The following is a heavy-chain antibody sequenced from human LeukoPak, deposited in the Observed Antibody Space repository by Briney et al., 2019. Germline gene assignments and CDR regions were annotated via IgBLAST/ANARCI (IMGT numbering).Heavy chain of an antibody. CDR2: INHSGST. Sequence: SETLSLTCAVYGGSFSGYYWSWIGQPPGKGLEWIGEINHSGSTNYNPSLKSRVTISVDTSKSQFSLKLTSVTAADTAVYYCARNRSYGYKYWGQGTLVTVSS. CDR1: GGSFSGYY. D-gene: IGHD5-18*01. CDR3: ARNRSYGYKY. J-gene: IGHJ4*02. V-gene: IGHV4-34*01.